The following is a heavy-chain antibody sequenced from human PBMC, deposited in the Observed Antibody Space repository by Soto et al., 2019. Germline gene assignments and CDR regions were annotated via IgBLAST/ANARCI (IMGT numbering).Heavy chain of an antibody. J-gene: IGHJ4*02. Sequence: PGGSLRLSCAASGFTFSSYAMSWVRQAPGKGLEWVSAISGSGGSTYYADSAKGRFTISRDNSKNTLYLQMNSLRAEDTAVYYCAKESDSSGYYYPIDYWGQGTLVTVSS. CDR2: ISGSGGST. CDR3: AKESDSSGYYYPIDY. D-gene: IGHD3-22*01. V-gene: IGHV3-23*01. CDR1: GFTFSSYA.